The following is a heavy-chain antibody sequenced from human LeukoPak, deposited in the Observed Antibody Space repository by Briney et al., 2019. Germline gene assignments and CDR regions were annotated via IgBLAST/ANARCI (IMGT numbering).Heavy chain of an antibody. D-gene: IGHD6-19*01. Sequence: SVKVSCKASGGTFSTYTISWVRQAPGQGLEWMGRIIPILGIANYAQKFQGRVTITADKSTSTAYMELSSLRSEDTAVYYCARDGNSSGWYADYWGQGTLVTVSS. CDR2: IIPILGIA. J-gene: IGHJ4*02. CDR3: ARDGNSSGWYADY. CDR1: GGTFSTYT. V-gene: IGHV1-69*04.